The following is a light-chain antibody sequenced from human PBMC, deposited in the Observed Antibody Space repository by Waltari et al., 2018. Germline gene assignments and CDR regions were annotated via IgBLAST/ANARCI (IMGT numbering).Light chain of an antibody. CDR3: SLYMGSGIWV. CDR1: SGLLSSTYY. V-gene: IGLV8-61*01. Sequence: QTVVTQEPSLSVSPGGTVTLTCALSSGLLSSTYYAPWYQQTPGQAPRTLVYKGSSRSYGVSDRFSGSVLGNKAALTITGAQADDESDYYCSLYMGSGIWVFGGGTKLTVL. CDR2: KGS. J-gene: IGLJ3*02.